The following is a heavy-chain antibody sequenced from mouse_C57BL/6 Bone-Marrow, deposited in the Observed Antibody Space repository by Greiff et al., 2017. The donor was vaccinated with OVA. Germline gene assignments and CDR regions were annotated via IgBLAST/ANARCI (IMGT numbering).Heavy chain of an antibody. Sequence: VQLQQPGAELVMPGASVKLSCKASGYTFTSYWMHWVKQRPGQGLEWIGEIDPSDSYTNYNQKFKGKSTLTVDKSSSTAYMQLSSLTSEDSAVYYCARPDYYGSSLFAYWGQGTLVTVSA. CDR1: GYTFTSYW. CDR2: IDPSDSYT. V-gene: IGHV1-69*01. CDR3: ARPDYYGSSLFAY. D-gene: IGHD1-1*01. J-gene: IGHJ3*01.